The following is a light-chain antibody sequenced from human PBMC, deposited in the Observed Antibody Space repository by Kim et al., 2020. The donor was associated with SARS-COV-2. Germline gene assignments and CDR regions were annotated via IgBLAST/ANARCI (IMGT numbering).Light chain of an antibody. J-gene: IGKJ2*01. Sequence: VSPGERVTLACRASQSVSSRLAWYQQKPGQAPRLLMYGTSTRAAGIPARFGGSGSGTEFTLTINSLQSEDFAMYYCQQYDSWPPYTFGQGTKLEI. V-gene: IGKV3-15*01. CDR3: QQYDSWPPYT. CDR1: QSVSSR. CDR2: GTS.